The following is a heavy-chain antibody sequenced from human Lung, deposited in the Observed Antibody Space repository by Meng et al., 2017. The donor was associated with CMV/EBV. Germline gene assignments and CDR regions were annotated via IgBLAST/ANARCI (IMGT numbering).Heavy chain of an antibody. CDR1: GFSFSSYS. CDR2: ISSGSSTI. J-gene: IGHJ4*02. V-gene: IGHV3-48*04. CDR3: ARGVGSSGYYPDY. Sequence: GGSLRLSGVVSGFSFSSYSMNGVRPAPGKGLEWVSYISSGSSTIYYADSVKGRFTISRDNAKNSLYLQMNSLRAEDTSVYYCARGVGSSGYYPDYWGQGTLVTVSS. D-gene: IGHD3-22*01.